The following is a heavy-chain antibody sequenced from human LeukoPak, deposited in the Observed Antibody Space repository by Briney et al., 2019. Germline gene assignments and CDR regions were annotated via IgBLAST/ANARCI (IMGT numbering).Heavy chain of an antibody. Sequence: PGGSLRLSCAASGFTFSSYAMSWVRQAPGKGLEWASATSGSGGSTYYADSVKGRFTISRDNSKSTLYLQMNSLRAEDTAVYYCAKYQAYYYGSGSLGGHDYWGQGTLVTVSS. J-gene: IGHJ4*02. CDR2: TSGSGGST. CDR3: AKYQAYYYGSGSLGGHDY. D-gene: IGHD3-10*01. V-gene: IGHV3-23*01. CDR1: GFTFSSYA.